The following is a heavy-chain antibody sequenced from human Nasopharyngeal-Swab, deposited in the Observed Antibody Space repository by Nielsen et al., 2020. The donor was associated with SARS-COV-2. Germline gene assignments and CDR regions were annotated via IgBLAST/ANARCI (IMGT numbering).Heavy chain of an antibody. J-gene: IGHJ4*02. Sequence: ASVKVSCKASGYTFTNYAMHWVRQAPGQRLEWLGWVNAANGDTKSSQKFQDRVTISRDTSAGIDYMDLRSLRSEDTALYYCARGAGPSDWIIDYWGQGTLVTVSS. V-gene: IGHV1-3*01. CDR2: VNAANGDT. D-gene: IGHD2-21*02. CDR1: GYTFTNYA. CDR3: ARGAGPSDWIIDY.